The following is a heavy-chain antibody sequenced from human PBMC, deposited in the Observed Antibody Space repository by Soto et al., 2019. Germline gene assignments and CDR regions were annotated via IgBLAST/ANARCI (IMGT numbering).Heavy chain of an antibody. D-gene: IGHD3-3*01. CDR3: ARGNNDYDFWSGSPRHYYGMDV. J-gene: IGHJ6*02. Sequence: SNTLSVTGNVSGGAISRYYWSWIRQPPGKGLEWIGYIYYSGSTNYNPSLKSRVTISVDTSKNQFSLKLSSVTAADTAVYYCARGNNDYDFWSGSPRHYYGMDVWGQGTTVTVSS. CDR2: IYYSGST. V-gene: IGHV4-59*07. CDR1: GGAISRYY.